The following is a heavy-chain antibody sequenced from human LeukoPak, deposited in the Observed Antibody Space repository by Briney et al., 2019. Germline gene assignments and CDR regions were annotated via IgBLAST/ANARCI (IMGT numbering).Heavy chain of an antibody. Sequence: PGGSLRLSCAASGFAVSSHYMRWVRQAPGKGLEWVSVISSGGTTYYADSVTGRFTISRDNSKNTLYLQMYSLRAEDTRVYYCARDNYVSSGYSLPFDYWGQGTLVTVSS. V-gene: IGHV3-53*05. CDR1: GFAVSSHY. D-gene: IGHD3-22*01. CDR3: ARDNYVSSGYSLPFDY. J-gene: IGHJ4*02. CDR2: ISSGGTT.